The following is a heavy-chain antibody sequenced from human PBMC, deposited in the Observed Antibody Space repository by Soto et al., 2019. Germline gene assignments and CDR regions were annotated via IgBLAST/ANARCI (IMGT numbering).Heavy chain of an antibody. CDR1: GGSVTSESYY. J-gene: IGHJ4*02. CDR2: IYKSAST. CDR3: ASGNSASAYIDH. V-gene: IGHV4-61*01. D-gene: IGHD1-26*01. Sequence: QVQLQESGPGLVKPSETLSLTCTVAGGSVTSESYYWSWLRQPPGKGLEWVGYIYKSASTDYNPSFKSRVTISVDTSKNQFSLKLNSVTTADTAIYFCASGNSASAYIDHWGQGTLVTVSS.